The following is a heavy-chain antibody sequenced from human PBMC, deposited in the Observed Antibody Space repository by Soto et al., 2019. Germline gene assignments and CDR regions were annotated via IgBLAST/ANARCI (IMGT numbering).Heavy chain of an antibody. D-gene: IGHD1-26*01. V-gene: IGHV3-20*04. CDR3: ARSVGATNGFDP. CDR1: GSTFDDNG. J-gene: IGHJ5*02. Sequence: EVQLVESGGGVVRPGGSLRLSCAASGSTFDDNGMSWVRQAPGKGLEWVSGINRNGGSTGYAESVKGRFTISRDNAKNSLYLQMISLRAEDTALYYCARSVGATNGFDPWGQGTLVTVSS. CDR2: INRNGGST.